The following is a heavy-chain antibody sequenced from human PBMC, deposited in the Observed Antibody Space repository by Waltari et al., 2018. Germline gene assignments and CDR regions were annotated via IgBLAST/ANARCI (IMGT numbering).Heavy chain of an antibody. D-gene: IGHD1-26*01. CDR2: IYYSWIT. Sequence: QLQLQGSGSGLVKPSETLSLTCTVSGGSIRSSNYYWGMFRKPQGKGLRGIGNIYYSWITCHQPSLKGLVTTYIETSNTQLSLKLSFVTAADTAVYFCARLDSRSWSYYFDYWGQETLVTVSS. J-gene: IGHJ4*02. V-gene: IGHV4-39*01. CDR3: ARLDSRSWSYYFDY. CDR1: GGSIRSSNYY.